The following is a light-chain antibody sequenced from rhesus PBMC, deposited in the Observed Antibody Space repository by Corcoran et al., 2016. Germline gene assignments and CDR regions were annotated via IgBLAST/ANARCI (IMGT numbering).Light chain of an antibody. CDR1: QSFSSW. J-gene: IGKJ2*01. CDR3: QQYSSSPYS. V-gene: IGKV1-22*01. CDR2: KAS. Sequence: DIQMTQSPSSLSASVGDTVTITCRASQSFSSWLAWYQQKPGKAPKLLIYKASSLQSGVPSRVSGSGSGTDFTLTISSLQSDDFATYYCQQYSSSPYSFGQGTKVEIK.